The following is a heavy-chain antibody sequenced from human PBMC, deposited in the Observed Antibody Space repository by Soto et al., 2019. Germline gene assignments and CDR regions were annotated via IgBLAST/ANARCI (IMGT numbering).Heavy chain of an antibody. V-gene: IGHV1-18*01. CDR1: GYTFTSYG. D-gene: IGHD3-3*01. Sequence: GASVKVSCKASGYTFTSYGISWVRQAPGQGLEWMGWISAYNGNTNYAQKLQGRVTMTTDTSTSTAYMELRSLRSDDTAAYYCARSYDFWSGYYSYYYYVDVWGKGTTVSV. CDR3: ARSYDFWSGYYSYYYYVDV. CDR2: ISAYNGNT. J-gene: IGHJ6*03.